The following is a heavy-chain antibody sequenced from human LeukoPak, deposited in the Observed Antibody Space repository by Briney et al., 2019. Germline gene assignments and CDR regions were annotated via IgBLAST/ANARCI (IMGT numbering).Heavy chain of an antibody. V-gene: IGHV4-34*01. D-gene: IGHD3-22*01. Sequence: SETLSLTCAVYGGSFSGYYWSWIRQPPGKGLEWIGEINHSGSTNYNPSLKGRVTISVGTSKNQFSLKLSSVTAADTAVYYCARGRYYDSSGNDYWGQGTLVTVSS. J-gene: IGHJ4*02. CDR2: INHSGST. CDR3: ARGRYYDSSGNDY. CDR1: GGSFSGYY.